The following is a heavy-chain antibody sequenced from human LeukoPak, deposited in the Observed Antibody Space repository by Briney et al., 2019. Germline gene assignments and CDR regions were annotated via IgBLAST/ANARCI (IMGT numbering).Heavy chain of an antibody. CDR1: GYTFTSYG. Sequence: ASVKVSCKASGYTFTSYGISWVRQAPGQGLEWMGWISAYNGNTNYAQKLQGRVTMTTDTSTSTAYMELRSLRSDDTAVYYCATEFATMVPKAFDIWGQGTVVTVSS. D-gene: IGHD3-10*01. CDR2: ISAYNGNT. V-gene: IGHV1-18*01. CDR3: ATEFATMVPKAFDI. J-gene: IGHJ3*02.